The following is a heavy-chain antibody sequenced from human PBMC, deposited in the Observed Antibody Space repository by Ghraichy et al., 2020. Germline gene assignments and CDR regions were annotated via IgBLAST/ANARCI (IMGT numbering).Heavy chain of an antibody. Sequence: SGPTLVKPTQTLTLTCTFSGFSLSTSGMCVSWIRQPPGKALEWLALIDWDDDKYYSTSLKTRLTISKDTSKNQVVLTMTNMDPVDTATYYCARIPHITMVRGYYYYYGMDVWGQGTTVTVSS. CDR3: ARIPHITMVRGYYYYYGMDV. V-gene: IGHV2-70*01. J-gene: IGHJ6*02. D-gene: IGHD3-10*01. CDR1: GFSLSTSGMC. CDR2: IDWDDDK.